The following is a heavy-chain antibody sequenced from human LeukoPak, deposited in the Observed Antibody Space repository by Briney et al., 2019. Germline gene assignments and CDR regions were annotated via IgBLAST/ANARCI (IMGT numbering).Heavy chain of an antibody. V-gene: IGHV3-15*01. D-gene: IGHD2-21*02. CDR2: IKSKTDGGTT. CDR1: GFTFSNAW. CDR3: TTERAALTARGAFDI. J-gene: IGHJ3*02. Sequence: GGSLRLSCAASGFTFSNAWMSWVRQAPGKGLEWVGRIKSKTDGGTTDYAAPVKGRFTISRDDSKNTLYLQMNSLKTEDTAVYYCTTERAALTARGAFDIWGQGTMVTVSS.